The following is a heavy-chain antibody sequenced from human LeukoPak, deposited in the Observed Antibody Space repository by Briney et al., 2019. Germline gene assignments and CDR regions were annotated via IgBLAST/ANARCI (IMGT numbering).Heavy chain of an antibody. CDR3: ARGYYYDSSGYLAGWGMYYYYYYMDV. Sequence: PSETLSLTCTVSGNSISSGDNYWSWIRQPAGKGLEWIGEINHSGSTNYNPSLKSRVTISVDTSKNQFSLKLSSVTAADTAVYYCARGYYYDSSGYLAGWGMYYYYYYMDVWGKGTTVTVSS. CDR1: GNSISSGDNY. D-gene: IGHD3-22*01. CDR2: INHSGST. V-gene: IGHV4-61*10. J-gene: IGHJ6*03.